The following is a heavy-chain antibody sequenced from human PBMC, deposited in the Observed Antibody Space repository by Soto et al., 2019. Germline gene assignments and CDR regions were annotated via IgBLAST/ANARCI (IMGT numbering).Heavy chain of an antibody. CDR1: GFTVSSNY. J-gene: IGHJ3*02. CDR3: ARGYYYDSSGSVDAFDI. V-gene: IGHV3-53*01. D-gene: IGHD3-22*01. Sequence: TGGSLRLSCAASGFTVSSNYMSWVRQAPGKGLEWVSVIYSGGSTYYADSVKGRFTISRDNSKNTLYLQMNSLRAEDTAVYYCARGYYYDSSGSVDAFDIWGQGTMVTV. CDR2: IYSGGST.